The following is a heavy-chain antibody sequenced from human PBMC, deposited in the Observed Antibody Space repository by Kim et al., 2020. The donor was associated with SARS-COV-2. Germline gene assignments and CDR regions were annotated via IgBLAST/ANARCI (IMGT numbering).Heavy chain of an antibody. CDR2: INHSGST. CDR3: ARGGRYCSSTSCYPLDYYYYGMDV. D-gene: IGHD2-2*01. CDR1: GGSFSGHY. J-gene: IGHJ6*02. V-gene: IGHV4-34*01. Sequence: SETLSLTCAVYGGSFSGHYWSWIRQPPGKGLEWIGEINHSGSTNYNPSLKSRVTISVDTSKNQFSLKLSSVTAADTAVYYCARGGRYCSSTSCYPLDYYYYGMDVWGQGTTVTVSS.